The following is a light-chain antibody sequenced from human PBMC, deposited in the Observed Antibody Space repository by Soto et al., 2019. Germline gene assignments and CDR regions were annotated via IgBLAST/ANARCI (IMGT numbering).Light chain of an antibody. V-gene: IGLV7-43*01. Sequence: QTVVTQEPSLTVSPGGTVTLTCASSTGAVTSGYYPNWFQQKPGQAPRALMYSTSNKHSWTPARFSGYLLGGKAALTLSGVQPEDEAEYYCLLYYGGAVVFGGGTKLTVL. J-gene: IGLJ2*01. CDR3: LLYYGGAVV. CDR2: STS. CDR1: TGAVTSGYY.